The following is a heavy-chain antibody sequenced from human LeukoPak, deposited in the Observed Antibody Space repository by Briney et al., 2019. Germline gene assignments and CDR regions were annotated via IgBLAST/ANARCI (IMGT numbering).Heavy chain of an antibody. J-gene: IGHJ6*03. Sequence: SVKVSCKASGGTFSSYAVSWVRQAPGQGLEWMGGIIPIFGTANYAQKFQGRVTITADESTSTAYMEVSSLRSEDTAVYYCATSIRFLEWLPPSGYMDVWGKGTTVTVSS. D-gene: IGHD3-3*01. CDR2: IIPIFGTA. CDR1: GGTFSSYA. CDR3: ATSIRFLEWLPPSGYMDV. V-gene: IGHV1-69*13.